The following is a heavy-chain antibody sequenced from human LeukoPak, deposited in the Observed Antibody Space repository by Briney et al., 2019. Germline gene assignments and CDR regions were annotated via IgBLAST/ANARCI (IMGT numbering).Heavy chain of an antibody. V-gene: IGHV3-74*01. J-gene: IGHJ4*02. CDR3: ARPGSYLTDY. CDR2: INSDGSST. Sequence: PRGALRLSCAASGFTLSSYSMHCVRQAPREGLVCVSRINSDGSSTSYADSAKGPFTISRDNAKHSLYLQMNSLRAEDADVYYCARPGSYLTDYWGQGTLVTVSS. D-gene: IGHD1-26*01. CDR1: GFTLSSYS.